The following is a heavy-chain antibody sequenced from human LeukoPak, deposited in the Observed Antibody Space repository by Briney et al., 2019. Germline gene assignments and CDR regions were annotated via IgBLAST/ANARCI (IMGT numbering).Heavy chain of an antibody. J-gene: IGHJ6*04. D-gene: IGHD6-19*01. CDR1: GASPTVFY. Sequence: PETLSLTCALYGASPTVFYWTWVRHPPGKGLGWVGEIEPIVRSNYNTSLKRRVALSVDMTTNQFLLKLNSVTAADTAVYFSASPRPCSATICSGYMDVWSRGTTVIVSS. V-gene: IGHV4-34*01. CDR3: ASPRPCSATICSGYMDV. CDR2: IEPIVRS.